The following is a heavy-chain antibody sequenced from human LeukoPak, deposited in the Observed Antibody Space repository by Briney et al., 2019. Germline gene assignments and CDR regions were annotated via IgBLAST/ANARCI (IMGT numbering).Heavy chain of an antibody. J-gene: IGHJ4*02. CDR3: TRALRAGAASPYLDY. CDR1: GSTFSSYS. D-gene: IGHD4-17*01. Sequence: GGSLRLSCAASGSTFSSYSMNWVRQAPGKGLEWVSSISTSSTYIYYADSVKGRFTISRDNAKNSVYLQMNSLRDEDTAVYYCTRALRAGAASPYLDYWGQGTLVTVSA. CDR2: ISTSSTYI. V-gene: IGHV3-21*01.